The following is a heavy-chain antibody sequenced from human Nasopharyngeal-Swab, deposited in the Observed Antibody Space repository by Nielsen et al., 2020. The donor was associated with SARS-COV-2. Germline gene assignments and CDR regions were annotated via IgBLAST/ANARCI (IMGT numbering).Heavy chain of an antibody. D-gene: IGHD3-16*02. J-gene: IGHJ5*02. CDR1: GYTFTSYY. V-gene: IGHV1-46*01. CDR3: ARDLGVVTFGGVIVIPGKFDP. Sequence: ASVKVSCKASGYTFTSYYMHWVRQAPGRGLEWMGIIKPSGGSTCFAQKFQGRVTMTRDTSTSTVYMELSSLRSEDTSVYYCARDLGVVTFGGVIVIPGKFDPWGQGTLVTVSS. CDR2: IKPSGGST.